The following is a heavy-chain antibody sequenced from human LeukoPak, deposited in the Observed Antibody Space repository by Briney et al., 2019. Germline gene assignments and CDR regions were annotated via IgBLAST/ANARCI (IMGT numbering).Heavy chain of an antibody. D-gene: IGHD7-27*01. J-gene: IGHJ4*02. CDR1: GFTFSDFD. CDR2: IRSKPYNYAT. V-gene: IGHV3-73*01. CDR3: ARDHNWGNEVDY. Sequence: GGSLRLSCAASGFTFSDFDMHWVRQASGKGLEWVGHIRSKPYNYATAYAASVQGRFTISRDDSKNTAYLQVNSLRADDTAVYYCARDHNWGNEVDYWGQGTLVTVSS.